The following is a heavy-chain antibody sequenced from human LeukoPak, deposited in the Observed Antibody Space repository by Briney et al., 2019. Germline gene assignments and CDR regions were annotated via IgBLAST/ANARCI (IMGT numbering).Heavy chain of an antibody. CDR2: ISSSSYI. J-gene: IGHJ1*01. D-gene: IGHD7-27*01. V-gene: IGHV3-69-1*01. Sequence: PGGSLRLSCAASGFSFTHYWMHWVRQAPGKGLEWVSSISSSSYIYYADSVKGRFTISRDNAKNSLYLQMNSLRAEDTAVYYCARVTWETTNQYFQHWGQGTLVTVSS. CDR1: GFSFTHYW. CDR3: ARVTWETTNQYFQH.